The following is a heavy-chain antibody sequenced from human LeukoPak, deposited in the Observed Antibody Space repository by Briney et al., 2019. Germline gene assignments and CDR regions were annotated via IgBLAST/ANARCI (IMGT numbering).Heavy chain of an antibody. CDR1: AFTFSTYG. CDR3: ATSGSYNY. CDR2: ISATGGST. Sequence: GGSLRLSCAASAFTFSTYGITWVRQAPGKGLEWVSTISATGGSTYYADSVKGRFTISRDNSKNTLYLQMNSLRAEDTAVYYCATSGSYNYWGQGTLVTVSS. J-gene: IGHJ4*02. D-gene: IGHD1-26*01. V-gene: IGHV3-23*01.